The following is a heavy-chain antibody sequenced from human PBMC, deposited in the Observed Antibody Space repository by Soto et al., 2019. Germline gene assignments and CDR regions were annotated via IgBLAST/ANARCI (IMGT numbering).Heavy chain of an antibody. Sequence: QVQLQQWGAGLLKPSETLSLTCAVYGGSFSGYYWSWIRQPPGKGLEWIGEINHSGSTNYTPSLKIRVTISVDTSKNQVSLKLSSVTAADTAVYYCARGATQGYCSSTSCYGPLFWFDPWGQGTLVTVSS. J-gene: IGHJ5*02. V-gene: IGHV4-34*01. CDR3: ARGATQGYCSSTSCYGPLFWFDP. CDR1: GGSFSGYY. D-gene: IGHD2-2*01. CDR2: INHSGST.